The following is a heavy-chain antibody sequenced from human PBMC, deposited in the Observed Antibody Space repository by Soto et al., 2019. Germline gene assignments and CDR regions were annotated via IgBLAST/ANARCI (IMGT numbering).Heavy chain of an antibody. V-gene: IGHV4-31*02. CDR2: ISSSRRA. CDR3: ARAFSTHRTVAGMGYFVS. Sequence: WICQHSGTSTECIVHISSSRRASYSPSLKRRVAISQDASKNHSSLQLASVTAADTAVYYCARAFSTHRTVAGMGYFVSWGSGTLVTVSS. J-gene: IGHJ5*01. D-gene: IGHD6-13*01.